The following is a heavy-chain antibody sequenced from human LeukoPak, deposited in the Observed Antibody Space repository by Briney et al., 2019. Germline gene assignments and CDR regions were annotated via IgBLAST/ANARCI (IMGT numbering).Heavy chain of an antibody. J-gene: IGHJ4*02. CDR3: ASSRGVVYFDY. V-gene: IGHV3-53*01. CDR1: GFTVSSKY. D-gene: IGHD3-10*01. CDR2: IYSGGST. Sequence: GGSLRLSCAASGFTVSSKYMSWVRQAPGKGLEWVSVIYSGGSTYYADSVKGRFSISRDNSKNTLYLQMNSLRAEDTAVYYCASSRGVVYFDYWGQGTLVTVSS.